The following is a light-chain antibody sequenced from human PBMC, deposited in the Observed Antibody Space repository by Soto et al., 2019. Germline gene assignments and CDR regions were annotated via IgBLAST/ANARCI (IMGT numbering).Light chain of an antibody. Sequence: QTVVTQPPSVSGAPGQRVTISCTGSSSNIGAGYDVHWYKQLPRTAPKLLIYDNSNRPSGVPDRFSGSKSDTSASLAITGLQAEDEADYYCQTYDSSLSKRVFGGGTKVTVL. CDR1: SSNIGAGYD. CDR3: QTYDSSLSKRV. CDR2: DNS. V-gene: IGLV1-40*01. J-gene: IGLJ2*01.